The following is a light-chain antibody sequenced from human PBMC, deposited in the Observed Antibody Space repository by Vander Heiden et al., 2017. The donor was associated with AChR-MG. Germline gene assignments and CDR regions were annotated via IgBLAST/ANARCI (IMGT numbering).Light chain of an antibody. CDR1: QDISNY. CDR3: QQYDNLPIT. V-gene: IGKV1-33*01. Sequence: DIQMTQSPSSLSASVGDRVTITCQASQDISNYLNWYQPKPGKAPKLLIYDASNLETGVPSRFSGSGSGTDFTFTISSLQPEAIATYYCQQYDNLPITFGQGTRLEIK. CDR2: DAS. J-gene: IGKJ5*01.